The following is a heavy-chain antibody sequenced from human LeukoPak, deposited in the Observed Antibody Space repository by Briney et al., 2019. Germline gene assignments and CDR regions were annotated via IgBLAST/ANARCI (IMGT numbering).Heavy chain of an antibody. V-gene: IGHV3-23*01. CDR3: AKDDDWGRYKH. Sequence: GGSLRLSCAASGFTFRWYSMSWVRQAPGKGLEWVSSISSTGGTTYYADSVKGRFAISRDNSKNTQSLQMNSLRAEDTAVYYCAKDDDWGRYKHWGQGTLVTVSS. CDR1: GFTFRWYS. CDR2: ISSTGGTT. J-gene: IGHJ1*01. D-gene: IGHD3-16*01.